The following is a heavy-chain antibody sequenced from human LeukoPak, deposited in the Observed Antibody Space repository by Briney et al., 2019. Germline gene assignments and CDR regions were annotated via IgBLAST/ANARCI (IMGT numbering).Heavy chain of an antibody. D-gene: IGHD2-21*01. CDR2: ISYDGSNK. J-gene: IGHJ4*02. CDR3: ARGLPGFS. Sequence: PGGSLRLSCAASGFTFSSYAMHWVRQAPGKGLEWVAVISYDGSNKYYADSVKGRFTISRDNSKNTLYLQMNSLRAEDTAVYYCARGLPGFSWGQGTLVTVSS. CDR1: GFTFSSYA. V-gene: IGHV3-30-3*01.